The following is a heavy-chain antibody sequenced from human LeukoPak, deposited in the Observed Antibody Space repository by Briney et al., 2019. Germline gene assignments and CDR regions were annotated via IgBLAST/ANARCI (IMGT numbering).Heavy chain of an antibody. D-gene: IGHD6-6*01. J-gene: IGHJ5*02. CDR1: GYSISSGYY. V-gene: IGHV4-61*01. Sequence: PSETLSLTCTVSGYSISSGYYWGWIRQPPRKGLEWIGYIYYSGSTNYNPSLKSRVTISLDTSKNQFSLKLSSVTAADTAVYYRASYVLSSSYNWFDPWGQGTLVTVSS. CDR3: ASYVLSSSYNWFDP. CDR2: IYYSGST.